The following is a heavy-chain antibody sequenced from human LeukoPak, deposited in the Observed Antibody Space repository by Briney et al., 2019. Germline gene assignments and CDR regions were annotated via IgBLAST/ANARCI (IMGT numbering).Heavy chain of an antibody. CDR2: IYPGDSDT. CDR3: ARQEGAYYDILTDYSSLDY. D-gene: IGHD3-9*01. CDR1: GYSFTSYW. V-gene: IGHV5-51*01. J-gene: IGHJ4*02. Sequence: GESLKISCKGSGYSFTSYWIGWVRQMPGKGLEWMGIIYPGDSDTRYSPSFQGQVTISADKSISTAYLQWSSLKASDTAMYYCARQEGAYYDILTDYSSLDYWGQGTLVTVSS.